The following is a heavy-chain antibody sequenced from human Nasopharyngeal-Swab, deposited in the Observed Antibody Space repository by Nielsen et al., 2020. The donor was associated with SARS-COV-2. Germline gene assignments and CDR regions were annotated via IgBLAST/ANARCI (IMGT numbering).Heavy chain of an antibody. CDR1: GGPISSYY. D-gene: IGHD6-13*01. V-gene: IGHV4-4*07. CDR3: ARDGEIAAAPYYYYYYYGMDV. CDR2: IYTSGST. J-gene: IGHJ6*02. Sequence: SEPLSLTCTVSGGPISSYYWSWIRQPAGKGLEWIGRIYTSGSTNYNPSLKSRVTMSVDTSKNQFSLKLSSVTAADTAVYYCARDGEIAAAPYYYYYYYGMDVWGQGTTVTVSS.